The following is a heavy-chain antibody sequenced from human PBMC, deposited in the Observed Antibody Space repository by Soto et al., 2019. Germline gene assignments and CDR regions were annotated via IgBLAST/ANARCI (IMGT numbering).Heavy chain of an antibody. J-gene: IGHJ6*02. D-gene: IGHD4-17*01. Sequence: LRLSCAGSGFTFGAYAMHWVRQAPVKGLEWVAVISYGGSSKNYADSVKGRFTISRDNSKNTLFLQVSSLRDEDTALYYCARGAVTTNYYYYGMDVWGRGTTVTVSS. CDR2: ISYGGSSK. CDR1: GFTFGAYA. V-gene: IGHV3-30-3*01. CDR3: ARGAVTTNYYYYGMDV.